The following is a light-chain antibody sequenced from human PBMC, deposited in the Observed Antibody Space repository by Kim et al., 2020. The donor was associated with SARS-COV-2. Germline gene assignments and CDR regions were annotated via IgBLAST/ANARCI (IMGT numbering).Light chain of an antibody. V-gene: IGLV1-51*01. Sequence: QSVLTQPPSVSAAPGQKVTISCSGSSSNIGNHYVSWYQQLPGTAPKLLIYDNNERPSGIPDRFSGSKSGTSATLGITGLQTGDEADYYCGTWDNSLGAVVFGGGTQLTVL. CDR3: GTWDNSLGAVV. CDR2: DNN. CDR1: SSNIGNHY. J-gene: IGLJ2*01.